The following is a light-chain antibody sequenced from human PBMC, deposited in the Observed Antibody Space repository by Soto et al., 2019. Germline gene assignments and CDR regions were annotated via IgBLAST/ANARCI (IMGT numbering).Light chain of an antibody. CDR3: QQYNNWPLT. CDR2: GAS. CDR1: QSVSST. V-gene: IGKV3-15*01. Sequence: EIVMTQSPATLSVSPGERATLSCRASQSVSSTLAWYQQKPGQAPRLLIYGASIRATGIPARFSGSGSGTEFTLTISSLQSEDFAFYYCQQYNNWPLTFGGGTKVDIK. J-gene: IGKJ4*01.